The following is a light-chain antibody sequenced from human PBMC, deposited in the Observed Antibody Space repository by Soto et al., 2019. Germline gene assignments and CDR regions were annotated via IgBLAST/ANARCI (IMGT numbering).Light chain of an antibody. CDR3: QGYNGAPFT. J-gene: IGKJ4*01. CDR1: QGISNY. Sequence: DIQMTQSPSSLSASVGDRVTITCRASQGISNYLAWYQQKPVKVPTFLIYGASILQSGVPSRFSGSGSGTDFTVTISSLQPEDVATCYCQGYNGAPFTFGGGTKVEIK. V-gene: IGKV1-27*01. CDR2: GAS.